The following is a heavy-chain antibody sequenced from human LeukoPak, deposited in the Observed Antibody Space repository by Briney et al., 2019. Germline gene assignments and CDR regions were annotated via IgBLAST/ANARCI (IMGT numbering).Heavy chain of an antibody. CDR2: IYPGDSDT. D-gene: IGHD6-6*01. CDR3: ARHEGALDGGQLDY. V-gene: IGHV5-51*01. CDR1: GYNFTSYW. Sequence: GGALEISWKGSGYNFTSYWIGWGRQVPGKGLEGVGIIYPGDSDTRYSPSFQGQVTISADKSISTAYLQWSSLKASDTAMYYCARHEGALDGGQLDYWGQGTLVTVSS. J-gene: IGHJ4*02.